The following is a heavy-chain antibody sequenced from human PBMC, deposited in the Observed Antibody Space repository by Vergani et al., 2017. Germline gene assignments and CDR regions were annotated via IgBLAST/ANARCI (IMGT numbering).Heavy chain of an antibody. CDR1: GFTFSSYW. D-gene: IGHD6-19*01. CDR3: ARGKWYSSGWTLWY. Sequence: EVQLVESGGGLVQPGGSLRLSCAASGFTFSSYWMHWVRQAPGKGLVWVSRINSDGSRTSYADSVKGRFNISRDNANNTLYLQMNSLRAEDTAVYYCARGKWYSSGWTLWYWGQGTLVTVSS. V-gene: IGHV3-74*02. CDR2: INSDGSRT. J-gene: IGHJ4*02.